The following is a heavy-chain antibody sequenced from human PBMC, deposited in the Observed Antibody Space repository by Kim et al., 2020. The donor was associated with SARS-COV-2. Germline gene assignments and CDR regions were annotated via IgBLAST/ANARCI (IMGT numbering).Heavy chain of an antibody. Sequence: GGSLRLSCAASGFTFSSYAMHWVRQAPGKGLEWVAVISYDGSNKYYADSVKGRFTISRDNSKNTLYLQMNSLRAEDTAVYYCASPTRVRLYHFDYWGQGTLVTVSS. CDR1: GFTFSSYA. V-gene: IGHV3-30-3*01. D-gene: IGHD3-16*02. CDR2: ISYDGSNK. J-gene: IGHJ4*02. CDR3: ASPTRVRLYHFDY.